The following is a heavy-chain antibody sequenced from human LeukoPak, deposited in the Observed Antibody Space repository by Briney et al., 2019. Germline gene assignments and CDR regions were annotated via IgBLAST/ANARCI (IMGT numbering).Heavy chain of an antibody. V-gene: IGHV3-74*01. CDR3: LRAPSSNWAYDH. CDR1: GFTLSNYW. CDR2: INIDGSAA. D-gene: IGHD7-27*01. Sequence: GGSLRLPCTVSGFTLSNYWMHWVRQAPGKGLVWVSRINIDGSAADYADSVKGRFTISRDNAKNTLYLQMNSLRVEDTAVYHCLRAPSSNWAYDHWGQGTLVTVSS. J-gene: IGHJ4*02.